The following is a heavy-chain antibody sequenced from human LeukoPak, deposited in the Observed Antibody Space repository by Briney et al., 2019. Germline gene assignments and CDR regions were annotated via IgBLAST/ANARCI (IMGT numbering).Heavy chain of an antibody. Sequence: PGGSLRLSCTASGLTLSNYWMIWVRQAPGKGLQWVAKIKQDGSEKYYVDSVKGRFTISRDNAENSLYLQMNSLRVEDTAVYYCAARSNWNPYFWGQGTLVTVSS. D-gene: IGHD1-1*01. CDR1: GLTLSNYW. CDR2: IKQDGSEK. V-gene: IGHV3-7*03. J-gene: IGHJ4*02. CDR3: AARSNWNPYF.